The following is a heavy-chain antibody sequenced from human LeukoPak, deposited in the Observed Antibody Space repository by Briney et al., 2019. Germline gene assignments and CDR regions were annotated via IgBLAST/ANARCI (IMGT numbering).Heavy chain of an antibody. Sequence: SETLSLTCTVSGASISSGDFFWSWIRQPPGMGPEWIGCIYHSGYTYYNPSLESRVAISVDTSKNQFSLILYSVTAADTAVYYCARAQWEQPFDYWGQGTLVTVSS. CDR2: IYHSGYT. CDR1: GASISSGDFF. D-gene: IGHD1-26*01. V-gene: IGHV4-39*02. J-gene: IGHJ4*02. CDR3: ARAQWEQPFDY.